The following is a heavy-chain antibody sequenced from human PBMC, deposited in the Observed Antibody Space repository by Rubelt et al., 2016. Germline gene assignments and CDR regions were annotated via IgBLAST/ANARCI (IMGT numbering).Heavy chain of an antibody. J-gene: IGHJ5*02. CDR3: ARETSTMIVGYNWFDP. Sequence: QVQLQESGPGLVKPSQTLSLTCTVSGGSISSGGYYWSWIRQHPGKGLEWIGYIYYSGSTYYNPSLKSRVTISVDTSKNQFSLKLSSVTAADTAVYYCARETSTMIVGYNWFDPWGQGTLVTVSS. V-gene: IGHV4-31*03. D-gene: IGHD3-22*01. CDR1: GGSISSGGYY. CDR2: IYYSGST.